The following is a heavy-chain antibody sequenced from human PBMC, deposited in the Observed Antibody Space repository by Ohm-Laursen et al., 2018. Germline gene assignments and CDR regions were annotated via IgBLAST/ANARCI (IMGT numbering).Heavy chain of an antibody. V-gene: IGHV1-46*01. CDR1: GYIFTDYY. CDR2: INPSRDST. J-gene: IGHJ6*02. CDR3: ASGEIVVVISQAIHNYYYGMDV. Sequence: ASVKVSCKASGYIFTDYYMHWVRQAPGQGLEWMGVINPSRDSTNYAQKLQGRVTMTTDTSTSTAYMELRSLRSEDTAVYYCASGEIVVVISQAIHNYYYGMDVWGQGTTVTVSS. D-gene: IGHD3-22*01.